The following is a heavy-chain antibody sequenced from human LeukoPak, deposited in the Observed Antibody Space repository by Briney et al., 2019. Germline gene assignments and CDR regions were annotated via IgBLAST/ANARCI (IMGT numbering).Heavy chain of an antibody. CDR3: ARVSGSSSF. J-gene: IGHJ4*02. Sequence: GGSLRLSCAASGFTFSSYAMSWVRQAPGKGLVWVSRVNTDGSTTNYADSVKGRFTISRDNAKNTVYLQMNSLRVEDTAVYYCARVSGSSSFWGQGTLVTVSS. CDR2: VNTDGSTT. V-gene: IGHV3-74*01. CDR1: GFTFSSYA. D-gene: IGHD3-10*01.